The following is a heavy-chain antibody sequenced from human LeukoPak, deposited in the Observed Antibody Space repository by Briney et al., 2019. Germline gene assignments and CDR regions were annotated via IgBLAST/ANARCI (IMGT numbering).Heavy chain of an antibody. J-gene: IGHJ4*02. V-gene: IGHV3-53*01. D-gene: IGHD6-13*01. CDR1: GFTVSSNY. Sequence: GGSLRLSCAASGFTVSSNYMSWVRQAPGKGPEWVSVIYSGGSTYYADSVKGRFTISRDNSKNTLYLQMNSLRAEDTAVYYCAKDSGYSSSWYPIDYWGQGTLVTVSS. CDR3: AKDSGYSSSWYPIDY. CDR2: IYSGGST.